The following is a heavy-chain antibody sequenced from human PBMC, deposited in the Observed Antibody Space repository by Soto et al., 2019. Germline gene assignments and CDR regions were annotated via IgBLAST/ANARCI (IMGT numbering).Heavy chain of an antibody. D-gene: IGHD1-26*01. CDR3: AKDEWEVRDYYFGIDV. CDR1: GFTFSTYG. Sequence: GGSLRLSCAASGFTFSTYGMHWVRQAPGKGLEWVAVISYDGNNKYSAVSVKGRFTISRDNSKNTLYLQMNSLRTEDTAVYYCAKDEWEVRDYYFGIDVWGQGTTVTVSS. V-gene: IGHV3-30*18. J-gene: IGHJ6*02. CDR2: ISYDGNNK.